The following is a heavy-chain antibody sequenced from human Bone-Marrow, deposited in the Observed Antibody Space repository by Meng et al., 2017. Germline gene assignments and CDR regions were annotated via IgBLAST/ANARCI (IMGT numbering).Heavy chain of an antibody. CDR1: GFTFSSYS. V-gene: IGHV3-7*01. J-gene: IGHJ4*02. CDR3: ARSTYYYDSSGYLFDY. Sequence: GEFLKISCAASGFTFSSYSMNWVRQAPGKGLEWVANIKQDGSEKYYVDSVKGRFTISRDNAKNTLYLQMNSLRAEDTAVYYCARSTYYYDSSGYLFDYWGQGTLVTVSS. CDR2: IKQDGSEK. D-gene: IGHD3-22*01.